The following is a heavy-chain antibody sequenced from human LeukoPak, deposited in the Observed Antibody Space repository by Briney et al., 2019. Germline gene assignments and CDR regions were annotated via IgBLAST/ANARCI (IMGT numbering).Heavy chain of an antibody. V-gene: IGHV4-34*01. Sequence: PSETLSLTCAVYGGSFSGYYWSWIRQPPGKGLEWIGEINHSGSTNYNPSLKSRVTISVDTSKNQFSLKLSSVTAADTAVYYCARAGYSSGWYPPSLFFDYWGQGTLVTVSS. CDR3: ARAGYSSGWYPPSLFFDY. D-gene: IGHD6-19*01. CDR2: INHSGST. CDR1: GGSFSGYY. J-gene: IGHJ4*02.